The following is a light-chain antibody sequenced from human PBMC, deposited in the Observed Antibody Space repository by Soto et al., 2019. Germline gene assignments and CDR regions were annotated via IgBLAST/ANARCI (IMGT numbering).Light chain of an antibody. CDR2: GAS. V-gene: IGKV3-20*01. Sequence: DIVLTQSPGTLSLSPGERATLSCRASQTITDSYLAWYQQKPGQSPRLLISGASIRAPGIPDRFSGSGSETDFPLPISRLELEDFGFFYCQRYGSSLEFSFGSGKKGDIK. CDR1: QTITDSY. CDR3: QRYGSSLEFS. J-gene: IGKJ3*01.